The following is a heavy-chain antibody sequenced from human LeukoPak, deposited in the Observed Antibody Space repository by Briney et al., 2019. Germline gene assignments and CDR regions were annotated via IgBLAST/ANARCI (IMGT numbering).Heavy chain of an antibody. D-gene: IGHD3-10*01. Sequence: ASVKISCKASGYTFTSYYMHWVRQAPGQGLEWMGIINPSGGSTSYARKFQGRVTMTRGTSTSIVYMELSSLRSEDTAVYYCARDGSVTLVRGVIFYWGQGTLVTVSS. CDR3: ARDGSVTLVRGVIFY. V-gene: IGHV1-46*01. CDR2: INPSGGST. J-gene: IGHJ4*02. CDR1: GYTFTSYY.